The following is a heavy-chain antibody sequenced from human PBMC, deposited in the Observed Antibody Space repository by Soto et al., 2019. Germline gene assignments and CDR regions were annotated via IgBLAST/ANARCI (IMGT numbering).Heavy chain of an antibody. J-gene: IGHJ6*02. Sequence: PGGSLRLSCAASGFTFSSYAMSWVRQAPGKGLEWVSAISGSGGSTYYADSVKGRFTISRDNSKNTLYLQMNSLRAEDTAVYYCAKGRVYSSSSSRDYYYGMDVWGQGTTVTVSS. CDR1: GFTFSSYA. D-gene: IGHD6-6*01. CDR3: AKGRVYSSSSSRDYYYGMDV. CDR2: ISGSGGST. V-gene: IGHV3-23*01.